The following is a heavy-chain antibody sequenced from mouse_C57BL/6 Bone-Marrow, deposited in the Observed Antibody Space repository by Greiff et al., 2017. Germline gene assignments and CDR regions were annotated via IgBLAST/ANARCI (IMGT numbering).Heavy chain of an antibody. CDR2: IWWDDDK. Sequence: QVTLKVSGPGILQPSQTLSLTCSFSGFSLSTFGMGVGWIRQPSGNGLEWLAHIWWDDDKYYNPALKSRLTISKDTSKNQVFLKIANVDTADTATYYCARIGSDGYYVIYAMDYWGQGTSVTVSS. D-gene: IGHD2-3*01. J-gene: IGHJ4*01. V-gene: IGHV8-8*01. CDR3: ARIGSDGYYVIYAMDY. CDR1: GFSLSTFGMG.